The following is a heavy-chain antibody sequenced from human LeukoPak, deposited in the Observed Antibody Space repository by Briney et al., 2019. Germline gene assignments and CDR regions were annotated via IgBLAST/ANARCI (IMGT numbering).Heavy chain of an antibody. V-gene: IGHV3-30*18. CDR1: GFTFSSYG. J-gene: IGHJ1*01. Sequence: GGSLRLSCAASGFTFSSYGMHWVRQAPGKGLEWVAVISYDGSNKYYADSVKGRFTISRDNSKNTLYLQMNSLRAEDTAVYYCAKDLHWRAAAGTRGYFQHWGQGTLVTVSS. CDR2: ISYDGSNK. CDR3: AKDLHWRAAAGTRGYFQH. D-gene: IGHD6-13*01.